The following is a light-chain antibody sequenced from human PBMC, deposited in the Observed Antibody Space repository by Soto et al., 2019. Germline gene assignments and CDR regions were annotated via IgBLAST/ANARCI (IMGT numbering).Light chain of an antibody. CDR3: AAWDDSLNGPV. Sequence: QSVLTQPPSTSGTPGQRVTISCSGGSSNIGGNTVHWYQQLPGTAPKLLIYSNNQRPSGVPDRFSGSESGTSASLAISGLQSEDEAEYYCAAWDDSLNGPVFGGGTKLTVL. J-gene: IGLJ3*02. CDR1: SSNIGGNT. V-gene: IGLV1-44*01. CDR2: SNN.